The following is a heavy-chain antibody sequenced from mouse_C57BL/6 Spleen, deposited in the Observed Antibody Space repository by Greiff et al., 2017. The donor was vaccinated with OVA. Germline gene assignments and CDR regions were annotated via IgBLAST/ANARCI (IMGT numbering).Heavy chain of an antibody. D-gene: IGHD3-3*01. CDR3: ARGGTRPPLLH. Sequence: VQLQQSGAELVRPGASVTLSCTASGYTFTDYEMHWVKQTPVHGLEWIGAIDPETGGTAYNQKFKGKAILTADKSSSTAYMELRSLTSEDSAVYYCARGGTRPPLLHWGQGTLVTVSA. J-gene: IGHJ3*01. CDR1: GYTFTDYE. V-gene: IGHV1-15*01. CDR2: IDPETGGT.